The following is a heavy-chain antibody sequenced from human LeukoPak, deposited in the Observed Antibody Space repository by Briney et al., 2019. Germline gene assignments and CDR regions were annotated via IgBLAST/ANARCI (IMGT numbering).Heavy chain of an antibody. CDR1: GGSISSGDYY. CDR2: IYYSGST. V-gene: IGHV4-30-4*08. Sequence: SETLSLTCTVSGGSISSGDYYWSWIRQPPGKGLEWIGYIYYSGSTHYNPSLKSRVTISVDTSKNQFSLKLSSVTAADTAVYYCARGQSNWFDPWGQGTLVTVSS. J-gene: IGHJ5*02. CDR3: ARGQSNWFDP.